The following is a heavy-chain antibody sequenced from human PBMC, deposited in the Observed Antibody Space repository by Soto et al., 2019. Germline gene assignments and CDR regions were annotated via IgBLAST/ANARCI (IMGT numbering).Heavy chain of an antibody. CDR1: GYTFTSYY. D-gene: IGHD5-18*01. CDR2: INPSGGST. Sequence: QVQLVQSGAEVKKPGASVKVSCKASGYTFTSYYMHWVRQAPGQGLEWMGIINPSGGSTSYAQKFQGRVTMIRDTSTSTVYMELSSLRSEYTAVYYCAREVERGYSYGYLEYWGQGTLVTVSS. V-gene: IGHV1-46*01. J-gene: IGHJ4*02. CDR3: AREVERGYSYGYLEY.